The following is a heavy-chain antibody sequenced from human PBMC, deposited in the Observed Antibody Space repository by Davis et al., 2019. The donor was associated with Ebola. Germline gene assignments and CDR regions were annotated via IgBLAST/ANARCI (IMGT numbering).Heavy chain of an antibody. CDR3: AKGPTHSGYY. D-gene: IGHD6-19*01. V-gene: IGHV3-23*01. J-gene: IGHJ4*02. CDR2: ISGSGGST. Sequence: PGGSLRLSCAASGFTFDDYGMSWVRQAPGKGLEWVSAISGSGGSTDYADSVKGRFTISRDNSQNTVYLQMTGLRAEDTAIYYCAKGPTHSGYYWGQGTLVTVSS. CDR1: GFTFDDYG.